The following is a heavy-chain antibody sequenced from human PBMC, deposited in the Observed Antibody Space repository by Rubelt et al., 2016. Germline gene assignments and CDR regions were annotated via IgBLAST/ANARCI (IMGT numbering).Heavy chain of an antibody. CDR2: T. J-gene: IGHJ4*02. CDR3: ARDGVYGGSYSGLDY. V-gene: IGHV3-15*01. D-gene: IGHD1-26*01. Sequence: TGYAAPVKGRFTISRDDSKNTLYLQMNSLRAEDTAVYYCARDGVYGGSYSGLDYWGQGTLVTVSS.